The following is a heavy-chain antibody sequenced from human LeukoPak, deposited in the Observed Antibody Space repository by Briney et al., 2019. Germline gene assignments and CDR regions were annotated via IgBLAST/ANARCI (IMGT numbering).Heavy chain of an antibody. V-gene: IGHV1-69*05. CDR2: IIPIFGTA. CDR1: GGTFSNYA. D-gene: IGHD3-3*01. J-gene: IGHJ5*02. Sequence: ASVKVSCKASGGTFSNYAISWVRQAPGQGLEWMGRIIPIFGTANYAQKFQGRVTITTDESTSTAYMELSSLRSEDTAVYYCARTIQQYYDFWSGYLQTDYSWLDPWGQGTLVTVSS. CDR3: ARTIQQYYDFWSGYLQTDYSWLDP.